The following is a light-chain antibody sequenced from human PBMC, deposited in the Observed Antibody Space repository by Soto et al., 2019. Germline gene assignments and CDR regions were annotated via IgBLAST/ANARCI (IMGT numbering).Light chain of an antibody. CDR3: QQRMIWPPLT. CDR2: DAS. CDR1: QSVNTY. Sequence: EVVLTQSPATLSLSPGERATLSCRASQSVNTYLAWYQQKPGQPPRLLIHDASNRATGIPARFSGSGSGTDFTLTISSLEPEDFAIYYCQQRMIWPPLTFGQGTRLEIK. V-gene: IGKV3-11*01. J-gene: IGKJ5*01.